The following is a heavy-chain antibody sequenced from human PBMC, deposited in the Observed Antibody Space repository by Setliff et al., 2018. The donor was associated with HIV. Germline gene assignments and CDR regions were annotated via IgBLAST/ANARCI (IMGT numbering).Heavy chain of an antibody. CDR1: GYTFTSYD. J-gene: IGHJ5*02. CDR3: AREGRRFGHTLGWFDP. CDR2: MNPNSGNT. Sequence: ASVKVSCKASGYTFTSYDINWVRQAPGQGLEWMGWMNPNSGNTNYAQKFQGRVTMTRDTSISTAYMELSRLRSDDTAVYYCAREGRRFGHTLGWFDPWGQGTLVTVSS. D-gene: IGHD3-3*01. V-gene: IGHV1-2*02.